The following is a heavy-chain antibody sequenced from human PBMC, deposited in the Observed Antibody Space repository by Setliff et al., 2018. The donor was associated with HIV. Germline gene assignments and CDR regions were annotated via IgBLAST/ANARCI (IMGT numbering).Heavy chain of an antibody. CDR1: GGSFSGYY. CDR2: ITHSGSA. Sequence: ASETLSLTCAVYGGSFSGYYCWSWIRQSPGERLEWIGDITHSGSAEYSPSFRSRVTISVDTSKNQFSLKRNSVTAADTAVYYCARHDGTYCGGDCYLLGYFDLWGRGTLVTVSS. V-gene: IGHV4-34*01. J-gene: IGHJ2*01. CDR3: ARHDGTYCGGDCYLLGYFDL. D-gene: IGHD2-21*02.